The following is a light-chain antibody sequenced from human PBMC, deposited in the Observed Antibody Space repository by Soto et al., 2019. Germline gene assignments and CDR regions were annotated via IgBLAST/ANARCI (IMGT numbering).Light chain of an antibody. Sequence: QSALTQPASVSGSPGQSITISCTGTSSDVGGYNYVSWYQQHPGKAPKLMIYDVSNRPSGVSNRFSGSKSGNTASLTSSGLQYEDEADYYCSSYTGSSALFGAGTKLTVL. CDR3: SSYTGSSAL. CDR2: DVS. J-gene: IGLJ1*01. CDR1: SSDVGGYNY. V-gene: IGLV2-14*01.